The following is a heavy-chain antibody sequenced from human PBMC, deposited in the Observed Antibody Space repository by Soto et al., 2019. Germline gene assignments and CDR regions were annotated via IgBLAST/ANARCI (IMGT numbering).Heavy chain of an antibody. CDR1: GGSFSGYY. V-gene: IGHV4-34*01. Sequence: PSETLSLTCAVYGGSFSGYYWSWIRQPPGKGLEWIGEINHSGSTNYNPSLKSRVTISVVTSKNQFSLKLSSVTAADTAVYYCARGVPYYDFWSGYYPPHYYFDYWGQGTLVTVSS. D-gene: IGHD3-3*01. CDR3: ARGVPYYDFWSGYYPPHYYFDY. CDR2: INHSGST. J-gene: IGHJ4*02.